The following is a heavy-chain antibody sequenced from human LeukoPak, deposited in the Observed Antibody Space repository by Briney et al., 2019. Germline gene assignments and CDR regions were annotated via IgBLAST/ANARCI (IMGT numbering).Heavy chain of an antibody. CDR1: GYTFTGYY. J-gene: IGHJ4*02. Sequence: ASVKVSCKASGYTFTGYYMHWVRQAPGQGLEWMGWINPNSGGTNYAQKFQGRVTMTRDTFISTAYMELSRLRSDDTAVYYCAREAGYMVRGVINYWGQGTLVTVSS. CDR2: INPNSGGT. D-gene: IGHD3-10*01. V-gene: IGHV1-2*02. CDR3: AREAGYMVRGVINY.